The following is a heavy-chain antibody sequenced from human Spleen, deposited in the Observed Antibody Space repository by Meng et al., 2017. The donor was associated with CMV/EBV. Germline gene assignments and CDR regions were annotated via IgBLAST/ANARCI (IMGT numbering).Heavy chain of an antibody. CDR2: INTDGSSR. D-gene: IGHD2-15*01. J-gene: IGHJ4*02. CDR3: ARGGLGRGHCRGGGCFSLDY. Sequence: LSLTCAASGFTFSNYWMHWVRQAPGKGLVWVSRINTDGSSRSYADSVEGRFTISRDNARDTLYLQMNSLRAEDTAIYYCARGGLGRGHCRGGGCFSLDYWGPGSLVTVSS. V-gene: IGHV3-74*01. CDR1: GFTFSNYW.